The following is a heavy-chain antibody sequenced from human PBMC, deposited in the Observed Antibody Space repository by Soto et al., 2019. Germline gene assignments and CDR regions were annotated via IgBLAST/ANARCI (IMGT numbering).Heavy chain of an antibody. V-gene: IGHV3-53*01. CDR2: IYSGGST. CDR1: GFTGSSNY. Sequence: GGSLRLSCAASGFTGSSNYMSWVRQAPGKGLEWVSVIYSGGSTYYADSVKGRFTISRDNSKNTLYLQMNSLRAEDTAVYYCARDRVESGYPEYFQFWGQGTLVTVSS. J-gene: IGHJ1*01. D-gene: IGHD3-22*01. CDR3: ARDRVESGYPEYFQF.